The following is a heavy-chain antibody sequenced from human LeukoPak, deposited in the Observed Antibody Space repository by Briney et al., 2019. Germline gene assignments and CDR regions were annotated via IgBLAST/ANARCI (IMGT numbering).Heavy chain of an antibody. CDR1: GFTFSNAW. CDR2: ISGSGGRT. D-gene: IGHD3-10*01. V-gene: IGHV3-23*01. J-gene: IGHJ4*02. CDR3: AKTEDGSGRVY. Sequence: GGSLRLSCAASGFTFSNAWMSWVRQAPGKGLEWVSAISGSGGRTYYADSVKGRFTISRDNSKNTLYLQMNSLRAEDTAVYYCAKTEDGSGRVYWGQGTLVTVSS.